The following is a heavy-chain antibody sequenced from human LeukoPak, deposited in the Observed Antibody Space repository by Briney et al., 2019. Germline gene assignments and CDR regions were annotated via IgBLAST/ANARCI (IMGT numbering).Heavy chain of an antibody. CDR3: ATSGDIVVVPAAIDYYYGMDV. J-gene: IGHJ6*02. CDR1: GFIFTNYW. CDR2: IREDGREK. D-gene: IGHD2-2*02. V-gene: IGHV3-7*03. Sequence: GGSLRLSCETSGFIFTNYWMSWIRQASGKRPEWVANIREDGREKKYVDSVEGRFTISRDNARKSIYLQMNSLRSEDTAVYYCATSGDIVVVPAAIDYYYGMDVWGQGTTVTVSS.